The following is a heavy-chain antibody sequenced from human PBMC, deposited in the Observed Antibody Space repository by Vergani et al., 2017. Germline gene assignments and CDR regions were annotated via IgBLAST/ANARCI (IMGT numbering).Heavy chain of an antibody. CDR3: ARVDTAMVNYFDY. D-gene: IGHD5-18*01. Sequence: QVQLQESGPGLVKPSQTLSLTCTVSGGSISSCDYYWSWIRQPPGKGLEWIGYIYYSGSTYYNPSLKSRVTISVDTSKNQFSLKLSSVTAADTAVYYCARVDTAMVNYFDYWGQGTLVTVSS. CDR1: GGSISSCDYY. CDR2: IYYSGST. J-gene: IGHJ4*02. V-gene: IGHV4-30-4*08.